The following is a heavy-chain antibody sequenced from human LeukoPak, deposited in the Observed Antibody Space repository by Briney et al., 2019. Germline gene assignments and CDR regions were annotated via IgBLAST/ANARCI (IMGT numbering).Heavy chain of an antibody. J-gene: IGHJ3*02. D-gene: IGHD2-15*01. Sequence: PGGSLRLSCAASGITFSTYAMSWVRQAPGKGLEWVSVISGSGTGTYYADSVQGRFTISRDNSNNTVHLQMISLRDEDTAIYYCAKGRGYCSGANCAGTAFDIWAKGQWSPSLQ. V-gene: IGHV3-23*01. CDR3: AKGRGYCSGANCAGTAFDI. CDR2: ISGSGTGT. CDR1: GITFSTYA.